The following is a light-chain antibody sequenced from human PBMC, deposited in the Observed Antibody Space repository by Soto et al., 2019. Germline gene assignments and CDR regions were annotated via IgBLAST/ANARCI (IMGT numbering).Light chain of an antibody. Sequence: DIQMTQSPTTLSASMGDRVTITCRASQTVTKYLAWYQQKPGEAPKLLISDASTLESGVPSRFSGSGSGTEFTLPITSLQPDDVATYYCQQYNTYVYTFCQRTQLEFK. V-gene: IGKV1-5*01. J-gene: IGKJ2*01. CDR3: QQYNTYVYT. CDR2: DAS. CDR1: QTVTKY.